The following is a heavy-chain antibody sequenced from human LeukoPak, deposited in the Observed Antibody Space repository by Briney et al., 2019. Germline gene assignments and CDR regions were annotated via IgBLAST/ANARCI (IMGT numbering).Heavy chain of an antibody. Sequence: GGSLRLSCTASGFTFSSYWMSWVRQAPGKGLEWVANIKKDGSEKYYVDSVKGRFTISRDNAKTSLYLQMNSLRAEDTAVYYCARHLSGVTGYTYGRGIDYWGQGTLVTVSS. V-gene: IGHV3-7*01. CDR2: IKKDGSEK. J-gene: IGHJ4*02. CDR3: ARHLSGVTGYTYGRGIDY. CDR1: GFTFSSYW. D-gene: IGHD5-18*01.